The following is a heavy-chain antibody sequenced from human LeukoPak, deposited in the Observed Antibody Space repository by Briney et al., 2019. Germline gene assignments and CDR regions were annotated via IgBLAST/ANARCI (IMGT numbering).Heavy chain of an antibody. D-gene: IGHD2-15*01. V-gene: IGHV3-23*01. Sequence: PGGSLRLSCAASGFTFSSYAMIWVRQAPGKGLELLSAISGSGDSTYYADSVKGRFTISRDNSKNTLYLQINSLRADGTAVYYCAKQFSSAVGSAVDCWGQGTLVTVSS. J-gene: IGHJ4*02. CDR3: AKQFSSAVGSAVDC. CDR1: GFTFSSYA. CDR2: ISGSGDST.